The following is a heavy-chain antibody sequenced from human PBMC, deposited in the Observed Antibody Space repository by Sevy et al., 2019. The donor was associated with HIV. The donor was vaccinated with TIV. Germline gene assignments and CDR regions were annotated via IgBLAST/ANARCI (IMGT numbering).Heavy chain of an antibody. J-gene: IGHJ6*02. CDR1: GYTFISYG. V-gene: IGHV1-18*01. CDR3: ARGPDFDWNQNYYGMDV. D-gene: IGHD3-9*01. CDR2: ISAYNGNT. Sequence: ASVKVSCKASGYTFISYGISWVRQAPGQGLEWMGWISAYNGNTNYAQKVKDRVTMTTDKSTNTAYMELWSLTTDDTAVYYCARGPDFDWNQNYYGMDVWGQGTTVTVSS.